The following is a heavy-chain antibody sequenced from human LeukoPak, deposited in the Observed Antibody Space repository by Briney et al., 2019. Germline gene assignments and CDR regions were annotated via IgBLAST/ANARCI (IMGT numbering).Heavy chain of an antibody. D-gene: IGHD4-17*01. CDR1: GYTFTSYG. CDR3: ARDLRVGTVFDY. J-gene: IGHJ4*02. Sequence: AASVKVSCKASGYTFTSYGISWVRQAPGQGLEWMGWISAYNGNTNYAQKLQGRVTMTTDTSTSTAYMELRSLRPDDTAVYYCARDLRVGTVFDYWGQGTLVTVSS. CDR2: ISAYNGNT. V-gene: IGHV1-18*01.